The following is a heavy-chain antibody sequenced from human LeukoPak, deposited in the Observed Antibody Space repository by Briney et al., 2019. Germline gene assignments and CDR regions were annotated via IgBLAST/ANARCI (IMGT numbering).Heavy chain of an antibody. CDR1: GGSISSYY. CDR2: IYYSGST. J-gene: IGHJ4*02. CDR3: ARGLRFFTRDY. V-gene: IGHV4-59*01. Sequence: SETLSITCTVSGGSISSYYWSWIRQPPGKGLEWIGYIYYSGSTNYNPSLKSRVTISVDTSKNQFSLKLSSVTAADTAVYYCARGLRFFTRDYWGQGTLVTVSS. D-gene: IGHD3-3*01.